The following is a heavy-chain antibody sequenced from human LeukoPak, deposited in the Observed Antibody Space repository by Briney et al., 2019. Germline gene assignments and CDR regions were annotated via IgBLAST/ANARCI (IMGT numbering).Heavy chain of an antibody. V-gene: IGHV4-61*08. CDR1: GGSISSRAYY. Sequence: PSETLSLTCTVSGGSISSRAYYWTWIRQPPGKGLEWIGYIYYSGSTKYNPSLKSRVTISVDTSKNQFSLKLSSVTAADTAVYYCARGGYYFDYWGQGSLVTVSS. CDR2: IYYSGST. J-gene: IGHJ4*02. D-gene: IGHD3-10*01. CDR3: ARGGYYFDY.